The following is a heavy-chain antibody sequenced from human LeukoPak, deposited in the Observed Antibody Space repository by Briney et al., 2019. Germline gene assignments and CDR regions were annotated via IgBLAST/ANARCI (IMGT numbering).Heavy chain of an antibody. D-gene: IGHD6-6*01. CDR2: VYSGGET. V-gene: IGHV3-66*01. CDR3: ARGGIAARPSDS. Sequence: GGSLRLSCAASGFTVSSDYITWVRQAPGKGLEWVSVVYSGGETYYAESVKGRFTVSRDNSKNTVYLQMNSLRAEDTAVYFCARGGIAARPSDSWGQGTRVTVSS. J-gene: IGHJ4*02. CDR1: GFTVSSDY.